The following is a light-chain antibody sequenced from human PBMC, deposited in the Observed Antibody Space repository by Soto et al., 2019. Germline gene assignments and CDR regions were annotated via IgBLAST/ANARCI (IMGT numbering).Light chain of an antibody. CDR3: AAWDDRLKAWV. J-gene: IGLJ3*02. CDR1: SSNIGSKT. CDR2: TNT. V-gene: IGLV1-44*01. Sequence: QSVLTQPPSASGTPGQRVTISCSGSSSNIGSKTVNWFQQLPGAAPKLLIYTNTERPSGVPDRFSGSKSGTSASLAISGLQSEDEADYYCAAWDDRLKAWVFGGGTKLTV.